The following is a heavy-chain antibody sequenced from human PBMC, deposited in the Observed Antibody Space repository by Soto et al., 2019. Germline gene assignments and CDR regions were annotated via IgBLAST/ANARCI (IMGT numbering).Heavy chain of an antibody. Sequence: SETLSLTCTVSGGSISSYYWSWIRQPPGKGLEWIGYIYYSGSTNYNPSLKSRVTISVDTSKNQFSLKLSSVTAADTAVYYCASVSISSSNYYYYYYMDVWGKGTTVTVSS. V-gene: IGHV4-59*08. J-gene: IGHJ6*03. CDR2: IYYSGST. CDR3: ASVSISSSNYYYYYYMDV. CDR1: GGSISSYY. D-gene: IGHD6-13*01.